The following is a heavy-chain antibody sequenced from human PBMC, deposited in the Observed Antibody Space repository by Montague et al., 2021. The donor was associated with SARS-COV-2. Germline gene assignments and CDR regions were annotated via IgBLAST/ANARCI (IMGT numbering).Heavy chain of an antibody. CDR2: ISGSGGST. CDR1: GFTFSSYA. D-gene: IGHD3-10*01. J-gene: IGHJ4*02. V-gene: IGHV3-23*01. CDR3: AKDRWFGEPSGSFDY. Sequence: SLRLSCAASGFTFSSYAMSWVRQAPGKGLEWVSAISGSGGSTYYADSVKGRFTISRDNSKNTLCLQMNSLRAEDTAVYYCAKDRWFGEPSGSFDYWGQGTLVTVSS.